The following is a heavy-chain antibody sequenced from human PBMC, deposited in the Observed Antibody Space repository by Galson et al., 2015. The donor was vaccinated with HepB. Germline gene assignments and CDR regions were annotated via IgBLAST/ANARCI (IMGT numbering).Heavy chain of an antibody. CDR1: GFTFSSLG. CDR3: ARRHDGYGHSDS. Sequence: SLRLSCAASGFTFSSLGMTWVRQAPGKGLECVSAIGVNAGSTDYADSVKGRFTISRDNARNSLYLQMDSLRVEDTAVYYCARRHDGYGHSDSWGQGTLVTVSS. D-gene: IGHD5-24*01. J-gene: IGHJ4*02. V-gene: IGHV3-23*01. CDR2: IGVNAGST.